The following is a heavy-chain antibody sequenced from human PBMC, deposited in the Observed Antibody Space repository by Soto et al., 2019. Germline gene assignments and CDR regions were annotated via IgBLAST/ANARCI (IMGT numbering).Heavy chain of an antibody. J-gene: IGHJ4*02. V-gene: IGHV1-3*01. Sequence: ASVKVSCKASGYTFTSYAMHRVRQAPGQRLEWMGWINAGNGNTKYSQKFQGRVTISRDTSASTAYMELSSLRSEDTAVYYCARDIYYDSSVYFDYWGQRTPVTVSS. D-gene: IGHD3-22*01. CDR3: ARDIYYDSSVYFDY. CDR1: GYTFTSYA. CDR2: INAGNGNT.